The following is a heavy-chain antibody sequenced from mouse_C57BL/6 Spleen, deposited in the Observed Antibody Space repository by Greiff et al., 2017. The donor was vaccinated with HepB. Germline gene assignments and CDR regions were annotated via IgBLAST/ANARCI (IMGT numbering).Heavy chain of an antibody. V-gene: IGHV1-82*01. Sequence: VMLVESGPELVKPGASVKISCKASGYAFSSSWMNWVKQRPGKGLEWIGRIYPGDGDTNYNGKFKGKATLTADKSSSTASMQLSSLTSEDSAVYFCARDGYYLDYWGQGTTLTVSS. CDR3: ARDGYYLDY. J-gene: IGHJ2*01. CDR2: IYPGDGDT. D-gene: IGHD2-3*01. CDR1: GYAFSSSW.